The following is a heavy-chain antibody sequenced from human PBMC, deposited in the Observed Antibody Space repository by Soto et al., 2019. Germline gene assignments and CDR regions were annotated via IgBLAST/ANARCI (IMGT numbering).Heavy chain of an antibody. D-gene: IGHD3-16*02. V-gene: IGHV4-31*03. CDR3: ARSSHLGDSSLGS. Sequence: QVQLQESGPGLVKPSQTLSLTCTVSGGSVSRGGYYWSWIRHYPGKGLEWIGYIRYDGRTYYDLSLKSRVTISGDTSTYEFALPLSSVTAADTAVYHCARSSHLGDSSLGSWGEGILVSVSS. J-gene: IGHJ5*02. CDR2: IRYDGRT. CDR1: GGSVSRGGYY.